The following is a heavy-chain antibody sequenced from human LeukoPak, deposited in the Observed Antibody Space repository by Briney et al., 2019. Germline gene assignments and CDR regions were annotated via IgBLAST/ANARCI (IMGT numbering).Heavy chain of an antibody. CDR2: ISSSSSNI. D-gene: IGHD3-22*01. J-gene: IGHJ4*02. V-gene: IGHV3-21*01. Sequence: GGSLRLSCAASGFTFSSYSMNWVRQAPGKGLEWVSSISSSSSNIYYADSVKGRFTISRDNAKNSLYLQMNSLRAEDTAVYYCARVLMPRDSSDYSYPGGFDYWGQGTLVTVSS. CDR1: GFTFSSYS. CDR3: ARVLMPRDSSDYSYPGGFDY.